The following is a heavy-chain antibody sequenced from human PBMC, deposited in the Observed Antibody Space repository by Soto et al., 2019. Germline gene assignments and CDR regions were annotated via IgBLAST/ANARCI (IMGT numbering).Heavy chain of an antibody. V-gene: IGHV5-51*01. Sequence: RGESLKISCKGSGYSFTSYWIGWVRQMPGKGLEWMGIIYPGDSDTRYSPSFQGQVTISADKSISTAYLQWSSLKASDTAMYYCARQTTYYYDSSGYRGWFDPWGQGTLVTVSS. J-gene: IGHJ5*02. CDR2: IYPGDSDT. CDR3: ARQTTYYYDSSGYRGWFDP. CDR1: GYSFTSYW. D-gene: IGHD3-22*01.